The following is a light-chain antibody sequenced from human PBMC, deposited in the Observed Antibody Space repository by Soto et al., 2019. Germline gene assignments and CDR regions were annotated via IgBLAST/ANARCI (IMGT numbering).Light chain of an antibody. V-gene: IGKV1-6*01. CDR2: GAS. J-gene: IGKJ4*01. Sequence: AIQMTQSPSSLSASVGDRVTITCRASQGIRNDLGWYQQKPGKAPKLLICGASSLQSDVPSRFSGSGSGTDFTLTISSLQPEDFATYYCLQDDSYPLTFGGGTKVEIK. CDR1: QGIRND. CDR3: LQDDSYPLT.